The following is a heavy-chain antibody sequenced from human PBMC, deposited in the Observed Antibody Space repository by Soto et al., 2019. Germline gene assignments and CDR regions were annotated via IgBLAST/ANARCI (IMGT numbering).Heavy chain of an antibody. D-gene: IGHD3-22*01. J-gene: IGHJ4*02. CDR1: GGTFSSYA. CDR3: ARGSGMIVVVSPFDY. V-gene: IGHV1-69*06. CDR2: IIPIFGTA. Sequence: SVKVSCQASGGTFSSYAIRWVRQAPGQGLEWMGGIIPIFGTANYAQKFQGRVTITADKSTSTAYMELSSLRSEDTAAYYCARGSGMIVVVSPFDYWGQGTLVTVSS.